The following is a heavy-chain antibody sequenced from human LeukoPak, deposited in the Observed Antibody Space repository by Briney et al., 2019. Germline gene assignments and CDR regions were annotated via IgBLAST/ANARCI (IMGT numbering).Heavy chain of an antibody. Sequence: GGSLRLSCEASGFTFSRYSLTWVRQAPGKGLEWVSSISSSSSYIYYADSVKGRFTISRDNAKNSLYLQMNSLRAEDTAVYYCARAFGYYDSSGRQRKYYFDYWGQGTLVTVSS. CDR2: ISSSSSYI. CDR3: ARAFGYYDSSGRQRKYYFDY. CDR1: GFTFSRYS. J-gene: IGHJ4*02. V-gene: IGHV3-21*01. D-gene: IGHD3-22*01.